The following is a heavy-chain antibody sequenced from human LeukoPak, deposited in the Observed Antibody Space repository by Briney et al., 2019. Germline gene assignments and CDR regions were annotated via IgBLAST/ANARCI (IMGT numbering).Heavy chain of an antibody. J-gene: IGHJ3*02. Sequence: GGSLRLSCAASGFTFSSYAMHWVRQAPGKGLEWVAVISYDGSNKYYADSVKGRFTISRDNSKNTLYLQMNSLRAEDTAVYYCARESIVGAMGAFDIWGQGTIVTVSS. V-gene: IGHV3-30-3*01. CDR3: ARESIVGAMGAFDI. CDR1: GFTFSSYA. D-gene: IGHD1-26*01. CDR2: ISYDGSNK.